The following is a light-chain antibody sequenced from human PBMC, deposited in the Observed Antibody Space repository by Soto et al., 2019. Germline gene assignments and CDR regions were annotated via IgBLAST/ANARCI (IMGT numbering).Light chain of an antibody. Sequence: QSVLTQPPSTSGTPGQRVTISCSGSSSNIGTNTVNWYQQVPGTAPKLLIYSNDQRPSGVPDRFSGSKSGTSVSLAISGLQSEDEAEYFCAAWDARLNGVVFSGGTKGTVL. CDR2: SND. CDR1: SSNIGTNT. J-gene: IGLJ3*02. V-gene: IGLV1-44*01. CDR3: AAWDARLNGVV.